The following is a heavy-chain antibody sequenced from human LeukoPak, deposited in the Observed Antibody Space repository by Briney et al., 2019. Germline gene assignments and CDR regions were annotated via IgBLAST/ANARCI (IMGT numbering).Heavy chain of an antibody. V-gene: IGHV3-48*02. D-gene: IGHD6-19*01. CDR1: GFTFSNYA. CDR3: ARDASGWYP. Sequence: GGLLRLSCAASGFTFSNYAMSWVRQAPGKGLEWLSYISSSSSNIYYADSVKGRFTISRDNAKNSVYLQMNSLRDEDTAVYYCARDASGWYPWGQGTLVTVSS. CDR2: ISSSSSNI. J-gene: IGHJ4*02.